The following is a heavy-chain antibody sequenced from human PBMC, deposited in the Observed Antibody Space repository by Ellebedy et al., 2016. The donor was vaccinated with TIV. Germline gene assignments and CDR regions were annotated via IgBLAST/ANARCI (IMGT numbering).Heavy chain of an antibody. D-gene: IGHD5-12*01. CDR1: GGSISSYY. Sequence: GSLRLXXTVSGGSISSYYWSWIRQPAGKGLEWIGRIYTSGSTNYNPSLKSRVTMSVDTSKNQFSLKLSSVTAADTAVYYCARRSSITPDTGIGYWGQGTRVTVSS. J-gene: IGHJ4*02. CDR2: IYTSGST. CDR3: ARRSSITPDTGIGY. V-gene: IGHV4-4*07.